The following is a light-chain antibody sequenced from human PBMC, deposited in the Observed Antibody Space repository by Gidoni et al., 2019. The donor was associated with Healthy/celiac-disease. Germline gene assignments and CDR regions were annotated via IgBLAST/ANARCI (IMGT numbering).Light chain of an antibody. Sequence: DIVMTQSPDSLAVSLGERATINCKSSKSVLYSSNNKNYLAWYQQKPGQPPKLLIYWASTRESGVPDRCSGSGSGTDFTLTSSSLQAEDVAVYYCQQYYCTLPITFGQGTRLEIK. CDR2: WAS. J-gene: IGKJ5*01. V-gene: IGKV4-1*01. CDR3: QQYYCTLPIT. CDR1: KSVLYSSNNKNY.